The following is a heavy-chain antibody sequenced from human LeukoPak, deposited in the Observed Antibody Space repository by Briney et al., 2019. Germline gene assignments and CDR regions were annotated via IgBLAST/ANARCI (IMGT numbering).Heavy chain of an antibody. CDR2: IYYSGST. J-gene: IGHJ1*01. D-gene: IGHD3-22*01. CDR1: GGSISSYY. V-gene: IGHV4-59*01. Sequence: PSETLSLTCTVSGGSISSYYWSWIRQPPGKGLEWSGYIYYSGSTNYNPSLKSRVTISVDTSKNQFSLKLSSVTAADTAVYYWARGSDSSGYYFRAEYFQHWGQGTLVTVSS. CDR3: ARGSDSSGYYFRAEYFQH.